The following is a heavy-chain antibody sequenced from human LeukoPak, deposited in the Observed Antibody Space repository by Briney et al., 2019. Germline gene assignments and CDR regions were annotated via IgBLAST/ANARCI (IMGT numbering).Heavy chain of an antibody. CDR1: GGSFSDYY. CDR2: INHSGST. J-gene: IGHJ6*03. CDR3: ASKWFGENPNYYYMDV. D-gene: IGHD3-10*01. Sequence: PSETLSLTCAVYGGSFSDYYWSWLRQPPGKGLEWIGEINHSGSTNYNPSLKSRVTISVDTSKNQFSLKLSSVTAADTAVYYCASKWFGENPNYYYMDVWGKGTTVTVSS. V-gene: IGHV4-34*01.